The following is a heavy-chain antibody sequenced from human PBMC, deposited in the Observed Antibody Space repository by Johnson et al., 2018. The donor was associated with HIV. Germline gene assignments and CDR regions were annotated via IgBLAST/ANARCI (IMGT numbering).Heavy chain of an antibody. CDR2: IYSGGNT. V-gene: IGHV3-66*04. Sequence: VQLVESGGGLVQPGGSLRLSCAASGFAVSKNYLTWVRQAPGKGLEWVSIIYSGGNTYYADSVKGRFTISRDNSKNTLYLQMNSLRVEDTAVYYCARLGANSLGGAFDIWGQGTMVTVSS. J-gene: IGHJ3*02. D-gene: IGHD4-23*01. CDR3: ARLGANSLGGAFDI. CDR1: GFAVSKNY.